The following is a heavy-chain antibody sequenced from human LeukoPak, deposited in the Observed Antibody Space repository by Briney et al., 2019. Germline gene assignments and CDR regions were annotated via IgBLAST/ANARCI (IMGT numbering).Heavy chain of an antibody. Sequence: SETLSLTCAVSGGSISSGHYWGWIRQPPGKGLEWIGSIFHIGSTYYNPSLKSRLTISVDTSKNQFSLRLTSVTAADTAVYYCARLVTTVTTGADYWGQGTLVTVSS. J-gene: IGHJ4*02. CDR3: ARLVTTVTTGADY. V-gene: IGHV4-38-2*01. CDR1: GGSISSGHY. D-gene: IGHD4-11*01. CDR2: IFHIGST.